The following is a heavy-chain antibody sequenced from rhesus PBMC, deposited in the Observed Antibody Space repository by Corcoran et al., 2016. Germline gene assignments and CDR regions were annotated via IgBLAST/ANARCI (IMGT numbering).Heavy chain of an antibody. CDR3: ASLDY. J-gene: IGHJ4*01. CDR1: GGSISSSNC. Sequence: QVQLQESGPGLVKPSETLSLTCAVSGGSISSSNCWSWIRQPPGKGLEWIGYISGSSGSTYYNPSLTSRVTISTDTSKNQFSLKLSSVTAADTAVYYCASLDYWGQGVLVTVSS. CDR2: ISGSSGST. V-gene: IGHV4-65*01.